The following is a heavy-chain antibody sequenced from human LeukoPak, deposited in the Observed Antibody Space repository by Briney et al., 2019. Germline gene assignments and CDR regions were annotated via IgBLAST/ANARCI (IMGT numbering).Heavy chain of an antibody. CDR2: THSGGRT. CDR1: GFTVNSNY. J-gene: IGHJ6*03. CDR3: ARVLSGRGSLYYYYYYMDV. D-gene: IGHD2-15*01. V-gene: IGHV3-53*01. Sequence: GGSLRLSCAASGFTVNSNYMTWVRQAPGKGLEWVSVTHSGGRTYYADSVKGRFTTSRDNSKNTVFLQMNSLRAEDTAVYYCARVLSGRGSLYYYYYYMDVWGKGTTVTISS.